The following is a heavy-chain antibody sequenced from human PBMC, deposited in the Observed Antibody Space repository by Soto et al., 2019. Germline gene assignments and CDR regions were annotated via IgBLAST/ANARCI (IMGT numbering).Heavy chain of an antibody. CDR2: INHSGST. CDR3: ARGLEGGSGYYGSGSYYNPLYYYYYMDV. J-gene: IGHJ6*03. D-gene: IGHD3-10*01. Sequence: SETLSLTCAVYGGSFSGYYWSWIRQPPGKGLEWIGEINHSGSTNYNPSLKSRVTISVDTSKNQFSLKLSSVTAADTAVYYCARGLEGGSGYYGSGSYYNPLYYYYYMDVWGKGTTVTVSS. CDR1: GGSFSGYY. V-gene: IGHV4-34*01.